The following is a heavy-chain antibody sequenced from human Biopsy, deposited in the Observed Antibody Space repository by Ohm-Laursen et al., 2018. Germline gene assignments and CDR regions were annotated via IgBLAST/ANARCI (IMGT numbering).Heavy chain of an antibody. CDR1: GDSVSNNDAA. V-gene: IGHV6-1*01. D-gene: IGHD1-1*01. CDR2: TYYRTKWFN. J-gene: IGHJ5*02. CDR3: ARETPTGIPFNWFDP. Sequence: TLSLTCAISGDSVSNNDAAWSWIRQSPSRGLEWLGRTYYRTKWFNDYAVFVKSRIVIKPDTSKNQFSLQLSSVTPEDTAVYYCARETPTGIPFNWFDPWGQGALVTVSS.